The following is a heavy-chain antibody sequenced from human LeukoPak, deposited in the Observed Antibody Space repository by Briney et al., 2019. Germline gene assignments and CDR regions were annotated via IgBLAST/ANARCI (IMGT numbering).Heavy chain of an antibody. CDR1: GFTFSSYA. J-gene: IGHJ5*02. Sequence: PGRSLRLSCAASGFTFSSYAMSWVRQAPGKGLEWGSAISGSGGSTYYADSVKGRFTISRDNSKNTLYLQMNSLGAEDTAVYYCAKDPEQLVRLWFDPWGQGTLVTVSS. D-gene: IGHD6-13*01. CDR2: ISGSGGST. CDR3: AKDPEQLVRLWFDP. V-gene: IGHV3-23*01.